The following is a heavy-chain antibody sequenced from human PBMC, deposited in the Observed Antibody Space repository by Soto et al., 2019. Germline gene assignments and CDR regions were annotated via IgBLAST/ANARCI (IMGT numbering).Heavy chain of an antibody. Sequence: QVQLVESGGGVVQPGRSLRLSCAASGFPFSSYAMHWVRQAPGKGLEWVAVISHDASSEYYADYVKGRFAISRDNSKDTLYLQMNSLRAEDTAVYYCSKSTLVYAVDYFDYWGQGTLVTVSS. CDR3: SKSTLVYAVDYFDY. J-gene: IGHJ4*02. CDR2: ISHDASSE. CDR1: GFPFSSYA. D-gene: IGHD3-10*01. V-gene: IGHV3-30*18.